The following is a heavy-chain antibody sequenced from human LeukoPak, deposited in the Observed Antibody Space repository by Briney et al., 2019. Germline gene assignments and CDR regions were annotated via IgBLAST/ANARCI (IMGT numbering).Heavy chain of an antibody. J-gene: IGHJ5*02. CDR3: AIPPKGPGWFDP. Sequence: SETLTLTRTVSGGSITSYFLTWLRQPPGKGLEWLASSHYSGNTNYNPSLKTRVTISEHTSKNQFSLKLSSETAADTAVYYCAIPPKGPGWFDPWGQGTLVTVSS. CDR1: GGSITSYF. D-gene: IGHD1-14*01. V-gene: IGHV4-59*12. CDR2: SHYSGNT.